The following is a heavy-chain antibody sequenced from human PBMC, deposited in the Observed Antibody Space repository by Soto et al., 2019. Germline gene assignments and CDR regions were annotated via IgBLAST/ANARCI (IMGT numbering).Heavy chain of an antibody. Sequence: PSETLSLTCAVSGGSISSGGYSWSWIRQPPGKGLEWIGYIYHSGSTYYNPSLKSRVTISVDTSKNQFSLKLSSVTAADTAVYFCGGVGGFEATRMDYWGQGTLVTVSS. D-gene: IGHD2-15*01. CDR3: GGVGGFEATRMDY. V-gene: IGHV4-30-2*01. CDR1: GGSISSGGYS. CDR2: IYHSGST. J-gene: IGHJ4*02.